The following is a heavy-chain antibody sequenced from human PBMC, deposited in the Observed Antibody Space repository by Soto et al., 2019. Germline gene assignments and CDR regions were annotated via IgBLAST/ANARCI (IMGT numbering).Heavy chain of an antibody. D-gene: IGHD3-22*01. CDR2: IYPGDSDT. CDR1: GYSFTSYW. V-gene: IGHV5-51*01. CDR3: ARLRDYYDSSGVNLEY. Sequence: GESLKISCKGSGYSFTSYWIGWVRQMPGKGLEWMGIIYPGDSDTRYSPSFQGQVTISADKSISTAYLQWSSLKASDTAMYYCARLRDYYDSSGVNLEYWGQGTLVTVSS. J-gene: IGHJ4*02.